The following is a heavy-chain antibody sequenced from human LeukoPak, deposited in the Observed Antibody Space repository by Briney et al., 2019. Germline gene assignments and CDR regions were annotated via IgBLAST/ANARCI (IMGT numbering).Heavy chain of an antibody. Sequence: GGSLRLSCAASGFTFSSYWMHWVRQAPGKGLVWISRINSDGSHTSYADSVKGRFTISRDNAKKTVYLQMNSLRAEDTAVYYCARNSENHQQYDAFDIWGQGTMVTVSS. CDR3: ARNSENHQQYDAFDI. V-gene: IGHV3-74*01. J-gene: IGHJ3*02. CDR1: GFTFSSYW. CDR2: INSDGSHT. D-gene: IGHD1-7*01.